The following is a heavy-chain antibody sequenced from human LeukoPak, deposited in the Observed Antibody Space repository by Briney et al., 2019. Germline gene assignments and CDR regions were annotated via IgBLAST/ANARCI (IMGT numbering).Heavy chain of an antibody. CDR3: ARNLAYCGGDCYSGYWYFDL. V-gene: IGHV4-30-4*01. CDR1: GGSISSGDFY. J-gene: IGHJ2*01. Sequence: SQTLSLTCTVSGGSISSGDFYWSWIRQPPGKGLEWIGYMYYSGSTYYNPSLKSRVTISVDTSKNQFSLKLSSVTAADTAVYYCARNLAYCGGDCYSGYWYFDLWGRGTLVTVSS. D-gene: IGHD2-21*02. CDR2: MYYSGST.